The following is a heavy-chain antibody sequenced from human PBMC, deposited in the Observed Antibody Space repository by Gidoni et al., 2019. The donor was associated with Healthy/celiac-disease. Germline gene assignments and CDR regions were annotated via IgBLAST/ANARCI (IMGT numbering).Heavy chain of an antibody. CDR1: GFPARSNY. D-gene: IGHD3-10*01. CDR3: ARSDYYGSGPDAFDI. J-gene: IGHJ3*02. Sequence: EMQLVASGGGWVQPGGSRRLSFEASGFPARSNYMSWVRQAPGKGLGWVAVIYSGGSTYYADSVKGRFTISRDNSKNTLYLQMNSLRAEDTAVYYCARSDYYGSGPDAFDIWGQGTMVTVSS. V-gene: IGHV3-66*01. CDR2: IYSGGST.